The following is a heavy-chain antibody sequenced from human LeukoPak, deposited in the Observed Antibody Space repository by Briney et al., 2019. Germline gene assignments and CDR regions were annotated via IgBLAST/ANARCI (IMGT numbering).Heavy chain of an antibody. Sequence: PGGSLRLSCEGSGLPVRSRYMTWVRQPPGKGLECVAVIYSGGTTYHIDSVKGRFTISRDISKSTMYLEMNNLRVEDMAIYYCASLEGGPSDGRWGQGTLVTVSS. CDR1: GLPVRSRY. CDR3: ASLEGGPSDGR. D-gene: IGHD3-3*01. CDR2: IYSGGTT. J-gene: IGHJ4*01. V-gene: IGHV3-53*01.